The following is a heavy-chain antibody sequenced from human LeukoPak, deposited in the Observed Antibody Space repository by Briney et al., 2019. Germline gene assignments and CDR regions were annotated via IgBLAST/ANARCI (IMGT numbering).Heavy chain of an antibody. J-gene: IGHJ4*02. Sequence: PSETLSLTCAVYGGSSSGYYWSWIRQPPGKGLEWIGSIYYSGSTYYNPSLKSRVTISVDTSKTQFSLKLSSVTAADTAVYYCARDDYGSNCLDYWGQGTVVTVSS. V-gene: IGHV4-34*01. D-gene: IGHD4-17*01. CDR2: IYYSGST. CDR3: ARDDYGSNCLDY. CDR1: GGSSSGYY.